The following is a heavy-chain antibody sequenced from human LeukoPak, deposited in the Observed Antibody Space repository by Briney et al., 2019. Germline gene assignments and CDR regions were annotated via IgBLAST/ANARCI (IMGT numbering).Heavy chain of an antibody. CDR2: ISGSGGNT. J-gene: IGHJ6*04. D-gene: IGHD2-15*01. Sequence: GGSLRLSCAASGFTFSSHGMNWVRQAPGKGLEWVSGISGSGGNTYYADSVKGRFTISRDNSKNTLYLQMNSLREEDTAVYYCARENWDIVAIPMDVWGKGTTVTVSS. CDR3: ARENWDIVAIPMDV. CDR1: GFTFSSHG. V-gene: IGHV3-23*01.